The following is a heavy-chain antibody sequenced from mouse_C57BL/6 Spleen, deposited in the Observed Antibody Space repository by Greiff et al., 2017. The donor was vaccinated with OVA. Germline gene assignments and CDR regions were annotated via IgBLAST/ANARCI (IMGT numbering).Heavy chain of an antibody. D-gene: IGHD2-5*01. Sequence: EVKVVESGGGLVKPGGSLKLSCAASGFTFSDYGMHWVRQAPEKGLEWVAYISSGSSTIYYADTVKGRFTISRDNAKNTLFLQMTSLRSEDTAMYYCATGYSNYRYFDVWGTGTTVTVSS. J-gene: IGHJ1*03. CDR3: ATGYSNYRYFDV. V-gene: IGHV5-17*01. CDR2: ISSGSSTI. CDR1: GFTFSDYG.